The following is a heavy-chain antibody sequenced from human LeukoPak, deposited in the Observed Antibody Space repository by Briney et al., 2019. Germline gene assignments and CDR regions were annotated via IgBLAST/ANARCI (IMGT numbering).Heavy chain of an antibody. Sequence: RASAKVSCKASGYTFTSYGISWVRQAPGQGLEWMGWISAYNGNTNYAQKLQGRVTMTTDTSTSTAYMELRSLRSDDTAVYYCARDRDYYGSGSYYIDYWGQGTLVTVSS. CDR1: GYTFTSYG. D-gene: IGHD3-10*01. CDR3: ARDRDYYGSGSYYIDY. J-gene: IGHJ4*02. V-gene: IGHV1-18*04. CDR2: ISAYNGNT.